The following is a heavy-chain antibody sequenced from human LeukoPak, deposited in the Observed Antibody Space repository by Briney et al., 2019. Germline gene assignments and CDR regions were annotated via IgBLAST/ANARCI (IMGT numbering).Heavy chain of an antibody. J-gene: IGHJ6*03. CDR1: GGSISSYY. V-gene: IGHV4-59*01. CDR2: IYYSGST. D-gene: IGHD4-17*01. CDR3: ARDLNDYGDYYMDV. Sequence: PSETLSLTCTVSGGSISSYYWSWIRQPPGKGLEWIGYIYYSGSTNYNPSLKSRVTISVDTSKNQFSLKLSSVTAADTAVYYCARDLNDYGDYYMDVWGKGTTVTVSS.